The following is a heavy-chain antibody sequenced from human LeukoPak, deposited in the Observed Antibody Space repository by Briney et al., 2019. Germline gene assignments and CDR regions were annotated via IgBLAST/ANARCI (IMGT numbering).Heavy chain of an antibody. CDR3: AKLLWTISGSYAAFDI. V-gene: IGHV3-30-3*02. D-gene: IGHD3-16*01. CDR2: IFSDGSNK. Sequence: PGRSLRLSCTASGFTFGDYAMSWFRQAPGKGLEWVALIFSDGSNKYYGDSVKGRFTISRDNSKNTLYLQVSSLSADNTAVYYCAKLLWTISGSYAAFDIWGQGTMVTVAS. J-gene: IGHJ3*02. CDR1: GFTFGDYA.